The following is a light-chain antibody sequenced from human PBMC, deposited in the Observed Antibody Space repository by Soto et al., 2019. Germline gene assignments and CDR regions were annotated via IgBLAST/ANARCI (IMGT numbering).Light chain of an antibody. CDR1: QSINNF. V-gene: IGKV1-39*01. CDR2: AAS. J-gene: IGKJ1*01. Sequence: DIQMTQSPSSLSASVGDRVTLTCRASQSINNFLNWYQHKPGKAPNLLIYAASSLQSGVPSRFSGSGSGTDFTLTISSLQPEDFATYYCQQSYTTPWTCGQGTKVDIK. CDR3: QQSYTTPWT.